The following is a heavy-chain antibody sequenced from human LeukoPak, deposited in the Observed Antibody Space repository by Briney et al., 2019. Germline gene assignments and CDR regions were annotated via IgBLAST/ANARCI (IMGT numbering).Heavy chain of an antibody. D-gene: IGHD3-10*01. V-gene: IGHV4-34*01. Sequence: PSETLSLTCAVSGGSFSGYYWSWVRQPPGKGLEWIGEINHSGSTNYNPSLKSRVTISVDTSKTQFSLKLSSVTAADTAVYYCARFNGLTYYYDYWGQGTLLTVSS. CDR3: ARFNGLTYYYDY. CDR1: GGSFSGYY. J-gene: IGHJ4*02. CDR2: INHSGST.